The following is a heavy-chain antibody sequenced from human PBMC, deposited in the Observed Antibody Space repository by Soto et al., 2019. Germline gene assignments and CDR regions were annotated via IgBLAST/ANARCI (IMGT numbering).Heavy chain of an antibody. D-gene: IGHD1-26*01. J-gene: IGHJ4*02. Sequence: QVQLQESGPGLLKPSETLTLTCTVTRGSVSSQTHFWTWIRQPPGKGLEWIGYKYYSGISNYNPSLQSRVTISVDTSKNQFSLRRTSVTAADTAVYYCVIEDMSGTYYFDAWGQGALVTVSS. CDR3: VIEDMSGTYYFDA. CDR2: KYYSGIS. CDR1: RGSVSSQTHF. V-gene: IGHV4-61*01.